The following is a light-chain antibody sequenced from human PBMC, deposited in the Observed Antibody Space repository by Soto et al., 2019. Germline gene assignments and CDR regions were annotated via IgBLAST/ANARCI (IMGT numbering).Light chain of an antibody. Sequence: EIVLTQSPATLSLSPGERATLSCRASQSVSIKLAWYQQKPGQAPRLLIYGTSSRATGTPDRFSGSGSGTDFTLTISRLEPEDFAVYYCQQYHSSLWTFGQGTKVDI. V-gene: IGKV3-20*01. J-gene: IGKJ1*01. CDR2: GTS. CDR3: QQYHSSLWT. CDR1: QSVSIK.